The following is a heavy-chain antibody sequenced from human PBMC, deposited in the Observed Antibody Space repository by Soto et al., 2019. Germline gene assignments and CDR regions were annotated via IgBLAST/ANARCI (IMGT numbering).Heavy chain of an antibody. CDR1: GFSLTHTDMG. V-gene: IGHV2-26*01. CDR2: IFSDGDT. D-gene: IGHD1-26*01. Sequence: KESGPALVRPTETLTLTCSVSGFSLTHTDMGVSWIRQPPGKALEWLAHIFSDGDTSYSPSLQSRVIISRDTSKNQVVLHLADLDPVDTALYYCARMDSGTYYDAFETWGQGTMVTVSS. CDR3: ARMDSGTYYDAFET. J-gene: IGHJ3*02.